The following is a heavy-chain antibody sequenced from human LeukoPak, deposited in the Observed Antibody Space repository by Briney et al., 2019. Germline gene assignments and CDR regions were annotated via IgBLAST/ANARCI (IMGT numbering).Heavy chain of an antibody. CDR1: GFTFSTYD. V-gene: IGHV3-13*01. CDR2: IGTAGDT. Sequence: GGSLRLSCAASGFTFSTYDIQWVRQTTGRGLEWVSAIGTAGDTYYVDSVKGRFTISRENAKNSLYLQMNSLRAGDTAVYYCVRGIVRRGYFDYWGQGALVTVSS. CDR3: VRGIVRRGYFDY. J-gene: IGHJ4*02. D-gene: IGHD3-10*01.